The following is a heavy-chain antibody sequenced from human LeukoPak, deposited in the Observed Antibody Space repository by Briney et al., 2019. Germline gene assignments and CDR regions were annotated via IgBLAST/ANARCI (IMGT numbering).Heavy chain of an antibody. CDR3: ARGGRGTRYCSSTSCYYGY. J-gene: IGHJ4*02. Sequence: GGSLRLSCAASGFTFSSYAMSWVRQAPGKGLEWVSAISGSGGSTYYADSVKGRFTISRDNSKNTLYLQMNSLRAEDTAVYYCARGGRGTRYCSSTSCYYGYWGQGTLVTVSS. D-gene: IGHD2-2*01. V-gene: IGHV3-23*01. CDR2: ISGSGGST. CDR1: GFTFSSYA.